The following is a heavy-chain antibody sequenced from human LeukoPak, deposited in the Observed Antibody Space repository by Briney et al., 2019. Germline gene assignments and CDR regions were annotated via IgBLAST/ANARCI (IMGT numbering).Heavy chain of an antibody. J-gene: IGHJ4*02. CDR3: ARSAASPRYFDY. V-gene: IGHV4-61*02. Sequence: SETLSLTCTVSGGSISSGSYYWSWIRQPAGKGLEWIGRIYTSGSTNYNPSLKSRVTISVDTSKNQFSLKLSSVTAADTAVYYCARSAASPRYFDYWGQGTPVTASS. CDR1: GGSISSGSYY. CDR2: IYTSGST. D-gene: IGHD2-15*01.